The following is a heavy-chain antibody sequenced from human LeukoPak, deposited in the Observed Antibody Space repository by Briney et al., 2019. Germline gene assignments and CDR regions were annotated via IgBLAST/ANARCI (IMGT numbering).Heavy chain of an antibody. Sequence: PSETLSLTCTVSGGSISGFYWSWIRQPPGKGLEWIGYIYYSGSTKYNPSLKSRVTISVDTSKNQFSLKLSSVTAADTAVYYCAGVTGDGYSDFWGQGTLVTVSS. CDR3: AGVTGDGYSDF. V-gene: IGHV4-59*01. CDR2: IYYSGST. CDR1: GGSISGFY. D-gene: IGHD5-24*01. J-gene: IGHJ4*02.